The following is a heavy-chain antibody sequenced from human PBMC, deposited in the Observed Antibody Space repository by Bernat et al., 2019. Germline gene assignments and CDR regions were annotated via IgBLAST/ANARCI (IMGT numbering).Heavy chain of an antibody. CDR1: GFTFNNAW. Sequence: EVQLVESGGGLVEPGGSLRLSCATSGFTFNNAWMSWVRQAPGKGLEWVGRVKRKTDGETTDYGAPVKGRFTISRDDSKNTLFLQMNSLKAEDTAIYYCAAGVGNTEFDYWGQGTLVTVSS. CDR2: VKRKTDGETT. J-gene: IGHJ4*02. D-gene: IGHD1-26*01. V-gene: IGHV3-15*01. CDR3: AAGVGNTEFDY.